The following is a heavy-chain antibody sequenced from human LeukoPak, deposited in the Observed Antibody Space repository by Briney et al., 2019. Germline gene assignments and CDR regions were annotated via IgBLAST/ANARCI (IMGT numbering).Heavy chain of an antibody. Sequence: GGSLRLSCAASGFTFSNYNMNWVRQAPGMGLEWVSYISSSSNTIYYADSVKGRFTISRDNAKNSLYLQMNSLRADDTAVYYCAGGDNYARFDYWGQGTLVTVSS. CDR1: GFTFSNYN. J-gene: IGHJ4*02. CDR3: AGGDNYARFDY. V-gene: IGHV3-48*01. D-gene: IGHD2-2*01. CDR2: ISSSSNTI.